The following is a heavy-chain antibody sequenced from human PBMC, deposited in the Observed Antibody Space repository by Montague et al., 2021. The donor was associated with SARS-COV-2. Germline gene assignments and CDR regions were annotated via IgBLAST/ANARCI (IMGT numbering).Heavy chain of an antibody. Sequence: SETLSLTCTVSGGSISGFYWSWIRQPPGKGLEWIGYIYYSGSTKYNPSLASRVAVSVARSKNQVSLQLTSVTAADTAVYYCARLLRSCTNGVCRTYYYYALDVWGQGTTVTVSS. CDR2: IYYSGST. CDR1: GGSISGFY. J-gene: IGHJ6*02. V-gene: IGHV4-59*01. D-gene: IGHD2-8*01. CDR3: ARLLRSCTNGVCRTYYYYALDV.